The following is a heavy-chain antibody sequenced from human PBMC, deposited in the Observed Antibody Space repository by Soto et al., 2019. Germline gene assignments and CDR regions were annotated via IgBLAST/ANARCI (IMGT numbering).Heavy chain of an antibody. D-gene: IGHD3-22*01. CDR2: IYYSGST. Sequence: PSETPSLTCTVSGGSLSSGGYYWSWIRQHPGKGLEWIGYIYYSGSTYYNPSLKSRVTISVDTSKNQFSLKLSSVTAADTSLYYCAKNEGGSGHYYFDYWGQGTVVAVSA. CDR1: GGSLSSGGYY. CDR3: AKNEGGSGHYYFDY. V-gene: IGHV4-31*03. J-gene: IGHJ4*02.